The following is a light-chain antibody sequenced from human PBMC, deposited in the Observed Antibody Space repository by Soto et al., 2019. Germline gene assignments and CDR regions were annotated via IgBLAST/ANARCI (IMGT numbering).Light chain of an antibody. Sequence: VGVSQSPATLSLSPGERAALSCGASESASSNQLAWYQPKPGLAPRLLIYDASSRASGIPERFSGSGSGTGFSLTISSLEPEDSAVYYCPQYGSSPIPFGQGTRLEIK. CDR1: ESASSNQ. J-gene: IGKJ5*01. CDR2: DAS. CDR3: PQYGSSPIP. V-gene: IGKV3D-20*01.